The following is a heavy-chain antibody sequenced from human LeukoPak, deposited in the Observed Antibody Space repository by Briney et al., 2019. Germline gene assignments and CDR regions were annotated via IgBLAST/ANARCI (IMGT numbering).Heavy chain of an antibody. V-gene: IGHV4-38-2*02. J-gene: IGHJ4*02. CDR2: VYHSGST. CDR1: GYSITSGYY. Sequence: TSETLSLTCTVSGYSITSGYYWVWIRQPPGKGLEWIGAVYHSGSTYYNPSLKSRVAISVDTSKNQFSLKLSSVTAADTAVYYCARSIRYSCCFDYWGQGTLVTVSS. CDR3: ARSIRYSCCFDY. D-gene: IGHD5-18*01.